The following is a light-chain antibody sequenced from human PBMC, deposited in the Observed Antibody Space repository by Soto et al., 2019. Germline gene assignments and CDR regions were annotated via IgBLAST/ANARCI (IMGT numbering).Light chain of an antibody. V-gene: IGKV3-20*01. CDR1: QTVRKNY. J-gene: IGKJ1*01. Sequence: EIVLTQSPGTRSVSAGERATLSCRASQTVRKNYLAWYQQKPGQAPRVLIYGASNRATGIPDRFSVSGSGTDFTLSISRLEPEDFAVDDCQQYGSPGTFGQGTKVDIK. CDR2: GAS. CDR3: QQYGSPGT.